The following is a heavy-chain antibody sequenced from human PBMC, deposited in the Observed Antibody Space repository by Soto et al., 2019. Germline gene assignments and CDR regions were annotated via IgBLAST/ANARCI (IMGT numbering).Heavy chain of an antibody. CDR1: GFTFSSYA. V-gene: IGHV3-30-3*01. Sequence: QVQLVESGGGVVQPGRSLRLSCAASGFTFSSYAMHWVRQAPGKGLEGVAVISYDGSNKYYADSVKGRFTISRDNSKNTLYLQMNSLRAEDTAVYYCARVAGGYTVLFDYWGQGTLVTVSS. CDR2: ISYDGSNK. CDR3: ARVAGGYTVLFDY. D-gene: IGHD5-12*01. J-gene: IGHJ4*02.